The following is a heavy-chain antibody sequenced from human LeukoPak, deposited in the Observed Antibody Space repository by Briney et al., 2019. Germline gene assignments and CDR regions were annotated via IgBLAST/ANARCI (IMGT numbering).Heavy chain of an antibody. J-gene: IGHJ4*02. D-gene: IGHD3-22*01. V-gene: IGHV3-74*01. CDR2: INSDGSST. CDR1: GFTFSSYW. CDR3: ARGNYYDSSGNLDY. Sequence: GGPLRLSCAASGFTFSSYWMHWVRRAPGKGLVWVSRINSDGSSTSYADSVKGRFTISRDNAKNTLYLQMNSLRAEDTAVYYCARGNYYDSSGNLDYWGQGTLVTVSS.